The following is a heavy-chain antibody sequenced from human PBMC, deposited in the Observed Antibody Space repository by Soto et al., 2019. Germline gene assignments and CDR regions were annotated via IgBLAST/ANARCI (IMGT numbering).Heavy chain of an antibody. CDR2: MNPNSGNT. CDR3: ARGWMGAFYFDY. D-gene: IGHD3-16*01. Sequence: ASVKVSCKASGYTFTSYDINWVRQATGQGLEWMGWMNPNSGNTGYAQKFQGRVTMTRNTSISTAYMELSSLRSEDTAVYYCARGWMGAFYFDYWGQGVLVTLSS. J-gene: IGHJ4*02. V-gene: IGHV1-8*01. CDR1: GYTFTSYD.